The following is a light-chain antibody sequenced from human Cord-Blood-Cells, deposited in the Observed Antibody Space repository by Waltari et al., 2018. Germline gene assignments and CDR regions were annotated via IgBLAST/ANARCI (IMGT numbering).Light chain of an antibody. Sequence: DIQMTHSPSTLSASVGDRVTITCRASQSISSWLAWYQQKPGKAPKLLIYDASSLESGVPSRFSGSGSGTEFTLTISSLQPDEFATYYCQQYNSYSWTFGQGTKVEIK. CDR2: DAS. J-gene: IGKJ1*01. V-gene: IGKV1-5*01. CDR3: QQYNSYSWT. CDR1: QSISSW.